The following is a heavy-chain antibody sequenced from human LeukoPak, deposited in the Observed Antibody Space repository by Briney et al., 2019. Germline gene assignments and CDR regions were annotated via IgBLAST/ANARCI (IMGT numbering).Heavy chain of an antibody. V-gene: IGHV3-74*01. J-gene: IGHJ3*02. CDR3: ARDGNFGYDAFDI. D-gene: IGHD3-10*01. CDR1: GFTFSAYW. CDR2: INDDEAVT. Sequence: PGGSLRLSCAASGFTFSAYWMHWVRQAPGKGLVWVSRINDDEAVTNYADSVKGRFTISRDNAKNTLYLQMNSLRAEDTAVYYCARDGNFGYDAFDIWGQGTMVTVSS.